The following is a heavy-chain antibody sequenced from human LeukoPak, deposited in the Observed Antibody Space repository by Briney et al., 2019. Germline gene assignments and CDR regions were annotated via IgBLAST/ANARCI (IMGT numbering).Heavy chain of an antibody. CDR2: ISAYNGNT. J-gene: IGHJ4*02. D-gene: IGHD3-22*01. CDR3: ARPYYDSSAPPYGY. CDR1: GYTSTSYG. V-gene: IGHV1-18*01. Sequence: ASVKVSCKASGYTSTSYGISWVRQAPGQGLEWMGWISAYNGNTNYAQKLQGRVTMTTDTSTSTAYMELRSLRSDDTAVYYCARPYYDSSAPPYGYWGQGTLVTVSS.